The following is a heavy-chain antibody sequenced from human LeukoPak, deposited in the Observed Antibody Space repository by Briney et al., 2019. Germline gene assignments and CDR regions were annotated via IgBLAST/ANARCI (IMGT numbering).Heavy chain of an antibody. Sequence: GASVKVSCKASGYTFTSYAMHWVRQAPGQRLEWMGWMNAGNGNTKYSQKFQGRVTMTEDTSTDTAYMELSSLRSEDTAVYYCATARGYCSSTSCYTPFDYWGQGTLVTVSS. CDR1: GYTFTSYA. V-gene: IGHV1-3*01. J-gene: IGHJ4*02. D-gene: IGHD2-2*02. CDR2: MNAGNGNT. CDR3: ATARGYCSSTSCYTPFDY.